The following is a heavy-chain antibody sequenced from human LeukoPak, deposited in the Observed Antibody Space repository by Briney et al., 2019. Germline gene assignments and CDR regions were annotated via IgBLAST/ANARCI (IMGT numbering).Heavy chain of an antibody. CDR1: GFTFSGSA. Sequence: GALRLSCAASGFTFSGSAMHWVRQASGKGLEWVGRIRSKAHSYATAYAASVKGRFTISRDDSKNTAYLQMDSLKTEDTAVYYCIRGYDSRGYYYYMDVWGIGTTVTVSS. V-gene: IGHV3-73*01. J-gene: IGHJ6*03. CDR2: IRSKAHSYAT. D-gene: IGHD3-3*01. CDR3: IRGYDSRGYYYYMDV.